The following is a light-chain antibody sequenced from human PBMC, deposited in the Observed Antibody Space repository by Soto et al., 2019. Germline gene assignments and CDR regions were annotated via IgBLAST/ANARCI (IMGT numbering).Light chain of an antibody. CDR3: QKYNGALRT. Sequence: DIQMTQSPSSLSASVGDRVTITCRASQDISNYLAWYQQKPGKVPWLLIYPASTLQSGVPSRFSGGGSGTDFTLTISSLQPEDVATYYCQKYNGALRTVGQGTTVEIK. V-gene: IGKV1-27*01. CDR2: PAS. J-gene: IGKJ1*01. CDR1: QDISNY.